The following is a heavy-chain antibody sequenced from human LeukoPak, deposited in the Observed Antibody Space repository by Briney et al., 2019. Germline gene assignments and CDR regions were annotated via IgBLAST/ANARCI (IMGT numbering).Heavy chain of an antibody. CDR3: ARDSLDTVTTFFPFDY. V-gene: IGHV3-21*01. D-gene: IGHD4-11*01. Sequence: GGSLRLSCGASGFTFSNYAMSWVRQAPGKGLEWVSSISSSSSYIYYADSVKGRFTISRDNAKNSLYLQMNSLRAEDTAVYYCARDSLDTVTTFFPFDYWGQGTLVTVSS. CDR1: GFTFSNYA. J-gene: IGHJ4*02. CDR2: ISSSSSYI.